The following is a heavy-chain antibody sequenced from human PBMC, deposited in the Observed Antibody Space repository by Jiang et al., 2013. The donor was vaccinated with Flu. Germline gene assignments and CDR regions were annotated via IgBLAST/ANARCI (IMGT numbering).Heavy chain of an antibody. CDR3: ARHRGSYSFDAFDI. CDR2: IYPGDSDT. D-gene: IGHD1-26*01. V-gene: IGHV5-51*01. J-gene: IGHJ3*02. CDR1: W. Sequence: WIGWVRQMPGKGLEWMGIIYPGDSDTRYSPSFQGQVTISADKSISTAYLQWSSLKASDTAMYYCARHRGSYSFDAFDIWGQGTMVTVSS.